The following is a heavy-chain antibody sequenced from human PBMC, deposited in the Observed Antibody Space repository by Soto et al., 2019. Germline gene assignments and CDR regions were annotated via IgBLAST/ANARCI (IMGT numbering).Heavy chain of an antibody. J-gene: IGHJ4*02. CDR3: AKGSASGSPYYFDF. V-gene: IGHV3-23*01. Sequence: GGSLRLSCAASGFTLSNYAMSWVRQAPGKGLEWVSAITGSGGDTYHADSVKGRFTISRDNSKNTLFLQMNRLRADDTAVYYCAKGSASGSPYYFDFWGQGTLVTVSS. D-gene: IGHD6-25*01. CDR2: ITGSGGDT. CDR1: GFTLSNYA.